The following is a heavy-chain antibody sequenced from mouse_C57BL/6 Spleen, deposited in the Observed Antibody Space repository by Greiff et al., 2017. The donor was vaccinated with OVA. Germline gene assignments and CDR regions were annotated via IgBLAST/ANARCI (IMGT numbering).Heavy chain of an antibody. V-gene: IGHV1-50*01. CDR3: ARRGTIVTHFDV. CDR2: IDPSDSYT. Sequence: QVQLQQSGAELVKPGASVKLSCKASGYTFTEYTIHWVKQRPGQGLEWIGEIDPSDSYTNYNQKFKGKATLTVDTSSSTAYMQLSSLTSEDSAVYYCARRGTIVTHFDVWGTGTTVTVSS. J-gene: IGHJ1*03. D-gene: IGHD2-5*01. CDR1: GYTFTEYT.